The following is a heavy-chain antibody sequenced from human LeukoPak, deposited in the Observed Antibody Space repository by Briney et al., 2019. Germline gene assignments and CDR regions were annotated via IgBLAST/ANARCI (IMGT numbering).Heavy chain of an antibody. CDR1: GFTFSSYW. J-gene: IGHJ4*02. CDR3: ARESGYDYAVVKN. V-gene: IGHV3-74*01. D-gene: IGHD5-12*01. Sequence: PGGPLRLSCAASGFTFSSYWMHWVRQAPGKGLVWVSRINSDGSSTSYADSVKGRFTISRDNAKNTLYLQMNSLRAEDTAVYYCARESGYDYAVVKNWGQGTLVTVSS. CDR2: INSDGSST.